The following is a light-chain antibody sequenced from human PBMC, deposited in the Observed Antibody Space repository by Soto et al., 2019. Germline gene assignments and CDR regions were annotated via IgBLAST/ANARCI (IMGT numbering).Light chain of an antibody. CDR1: QSIFNF. CDR2: AAS. Sequence: DIQMTQSPSSLSASLVYRFTISCLASQSIFNFLNWYQQKPGKAPKVLIYAASSLQSGVPARFSGSGSGTEFTLTISNLQPEDFAIYHCQQSYSSPWTFGQGTKVDIK. CDR3: QQSYSSPWT. V-gene: IGKV1-39*01. J-gene: IGKJ1*01.